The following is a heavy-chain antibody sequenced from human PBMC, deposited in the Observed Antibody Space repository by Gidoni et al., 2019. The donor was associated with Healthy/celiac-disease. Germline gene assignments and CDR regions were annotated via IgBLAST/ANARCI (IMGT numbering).Heavy chain of an antibody. Sequence: EVQLVESGGGLVKPGGSLRLSCAASGFTFSSYSMNWVRQAPGKGLGWVSSISSSSSYIYYADSVKGRFTISRDNAKNSLYLQMNSLRAEDTAVYYCARRGSTQTFDIWGQGTMVTVSS. CDR2: ISSSSSYI. D-gene: IGHD6-13*01. J-gene: IGHJ3*02. V-gene: IGHV3-21*01. CDR3: ARRGSTQTFDI. CDR1: GFTFSSYS.